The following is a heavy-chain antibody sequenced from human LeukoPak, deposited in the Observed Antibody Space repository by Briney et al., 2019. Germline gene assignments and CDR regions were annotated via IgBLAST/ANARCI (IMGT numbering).Heavy chain of an antibody. CDR1: GFNFMGYA. CDR3: TRNGRFLEGFDP. J-gene: IGHJ5*02. D-gene: IGHD3-3*01. Sequence: GGSLRLSCAASGFNFMGYAMHWVRQAPGKGLEWVAVITYDGTNKHYADSVKGRFTISRDNSKNTLYLQMNSLRTEDTAVYFCTRNGRFLEGFDPWGQGTLVTVSS. V-gene: IGHV3-30-3*01. CDR2: ITYDGTNK.